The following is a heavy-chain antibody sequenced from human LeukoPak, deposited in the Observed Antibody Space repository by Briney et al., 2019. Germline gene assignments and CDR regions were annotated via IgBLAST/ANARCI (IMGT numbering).Heavy chain of an antibody. CDR3: ARVGPDYDLLTGYYSYYGMDV. Sequence: SVKVSCKASGGTFSRHPITWVRQAPGQGLEWMGGIVPLAGLANHAEKFQGRVAITADESTNTVYMELSSLRPDDTAVYYCARVGPDYDLLTGYYSYYGMDVWGKGTTLTVSS. J-gene: IGHJ6*04. CDR1: GGTFSRHP. CDR2: IVPLAGLA. V-gene: IGHV1-69*10. D-gene: IGHD3-9*01.